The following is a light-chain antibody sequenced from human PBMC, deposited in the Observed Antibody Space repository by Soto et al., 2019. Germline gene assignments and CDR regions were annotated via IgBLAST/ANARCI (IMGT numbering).Light chain of an antibody. CDR2: DVN. Sequence: QSALTQPPSASGSPGQSVAISCTGTASDIGGYTFVSWYQQHPGKAPKLLIYDVNKRPPGVPDRFSGSKSGNTASLTVSGLQAEDEADYYCSAHGGTNPYVFGTGTKPTVL. CDR3: SAHGGTNPYV. J-gene: IGLJ1*01. CDR1: ASDIGGYTF. V-gene: IGLV2-8*01.